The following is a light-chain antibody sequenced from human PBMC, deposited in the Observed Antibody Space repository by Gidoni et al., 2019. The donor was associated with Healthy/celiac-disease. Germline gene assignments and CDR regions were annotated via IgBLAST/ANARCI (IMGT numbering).Light chain of an antibody. CDR1: QSVSSN. Sequence: GERATLSCRASQSVSSNLAWYQQNPGQAPRLLSYGASTRATGIPARFSGSGSGTEFTLTISSLQSEDFAVYYCQQYNNWPPITFGQGTRLESK. CDR3: QQYNNWPPIT. CDR2: GAS. V-gene: IGKV3-15*01. J-gene: IGKJ5*01.